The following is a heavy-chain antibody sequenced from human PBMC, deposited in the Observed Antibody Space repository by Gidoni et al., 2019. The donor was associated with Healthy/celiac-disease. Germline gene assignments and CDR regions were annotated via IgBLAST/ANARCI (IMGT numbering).Heavy chain of an antibody. CDR3: ARVYYDSSGGRVHDAFDI. D-gene: IGHD3-22*01. CDR2: IYHSGST. CDR1: GGSISSSNW. J-gene: IGHJ3*02. Sequence: QVQLQESGPGLVKPSGTLSLTCAVSGGSISSSNWWSWVRQPPGKGLEWIGEIYHSGSTNYNPSLKSRVTISVDKSKNQFSLKLSSVTAADSAVYYCARVYYDSSGGRVHDAFDIWGQGTMVTVSS. V-gene: IGHV4-4*02.